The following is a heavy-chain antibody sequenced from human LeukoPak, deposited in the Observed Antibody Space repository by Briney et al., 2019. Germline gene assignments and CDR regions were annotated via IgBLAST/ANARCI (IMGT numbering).Heavy chain of an antibody. V-gene: IGHV3-21*01. CDR3: AGDFGTGLSANGGAFDY. CDR1: GFTFSSYS. Sequence: GGSLRLSCAASGFTFSSYSMNCVRQAPGKGLEWVSSISSSSSYIYYADSVKGRFTISRDNAKNSLYLQMNSLGAEDTAVYYCAGDFGTGLSANGGAFDYWGQGTLVTVSS. J-gene: IGHJ4*02. D-gene: IGHD3-16*01. CDR2: ISSSSSYI.